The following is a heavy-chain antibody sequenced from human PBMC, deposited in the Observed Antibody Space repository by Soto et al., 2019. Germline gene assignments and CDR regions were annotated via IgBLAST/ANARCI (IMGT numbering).Heavy chain of an antibody. Sequence: EVQLVESGGGLVEPGGPLRLSCEASGFIFSSYWIPWVRQTPGKGLVWVARISGDGFYTQYAASVKARFTISRDNAKDTLFLQMNSLRAEGPAVYYCVPDLGYTVHYWRFDYWGQGTLVSVSS. CDR3: VPDLGYTVHYWRFDY. J-gene: IGHJ4*02. D-gene: IGHD5-12*01. CDR2: ISGDGFYT. V-gene: IGHV3-74*01. CDR1: GFIFSSYW.